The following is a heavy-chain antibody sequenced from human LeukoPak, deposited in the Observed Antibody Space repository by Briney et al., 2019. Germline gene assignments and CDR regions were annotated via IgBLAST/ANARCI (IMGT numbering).Heavy chain of an antibody. CDR3: ASPDHTYCSSTSCYRGYFDY. D-gene: IGHD2-2*02. V-gene: IGHV1-69*13. CDR1: GGTFSSYA. J-gene: IGHJ4*02. Sequence: SVKVSCKASGGTFSSYAISWVRQAPGQGLEWMGGIIPIFGTANYAQKFQGRVTITADESTSTAYMELSSLRSEDTAVYYCASPDHTYCSSTSCYRGYFDYWGQGTLVTVSS. CDR2: IIPIFGTA.